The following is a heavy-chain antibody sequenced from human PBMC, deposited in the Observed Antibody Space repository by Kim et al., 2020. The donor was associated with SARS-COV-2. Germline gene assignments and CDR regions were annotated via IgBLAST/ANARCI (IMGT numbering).Heavy chain of an antibody. J-gene: IGHJ4*02. CDR3: AKAEGEYDFWSGYYLRFDY. D-gene: IGHD3-3*01. V-gene: IGHV3-23*01. Sequence: GRFTISRDNSKNTRYLQMNSLRAEDTAVYYCAKAEGEYDFWSGYYLRFDYWGQGTLVTVSS.